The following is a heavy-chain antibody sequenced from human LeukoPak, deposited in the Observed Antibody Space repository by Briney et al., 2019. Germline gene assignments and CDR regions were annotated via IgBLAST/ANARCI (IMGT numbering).Heavy chain of an antibody. J-gene: IGHJ4*02. CDR1: GFSFSNYW. CDR2: IKQDGSEK. Sequence: GGSLRLSCAASGFSFSNYWMSWVRQVPGKGLEWVANIKQDGSEKYCVDSVKGRSTISRDNAKNSLYLQMNSLRAEDTAIYYCARDKIVGATNFDYWGQGTLVTVSS. D-gene: IGHD1-26*01. V-gene: IGHV3-7*03. CDR3: ARDKIVGATNFDY.